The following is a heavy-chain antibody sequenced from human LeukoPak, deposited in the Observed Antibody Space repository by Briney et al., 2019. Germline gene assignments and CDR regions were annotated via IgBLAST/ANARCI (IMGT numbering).Heavy chain of an antibody. Sequence: GASVKVSCKASGYTFTSYYMHWVRQAPGQGLEWMGIINPSGGSTSYAQKFQGRVTMTRDMSTSTVYMELSSLRSEDTAVYYCARDGYYDSSGYYRRFARGGGYYFDYWGQGTLVTVSS. J-gene: IGHJ4*02. CDR3: ARDGYYDSSGYYRRFARGGGYYFDY. CDR1: GYTFTSYY. D-gene: IGHD3-22*01. V-gene: IGHV1-46*01. CDR2: INPSGGST.